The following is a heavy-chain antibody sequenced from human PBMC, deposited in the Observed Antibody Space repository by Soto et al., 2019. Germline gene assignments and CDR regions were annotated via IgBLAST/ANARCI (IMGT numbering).Heavy chain of an antibody. CDR2: IYWDDDK. CDR1: GFSLSTSGVG. V-gene: IGHV2-5*02. Sequence: QITLKESGPTLVKPTQTLTLTCTFSGFSLSTSGVGVGWIRQPPGKALEWLALIYWDDDKRYSPSLKSRLTITKDTSKNRVVLTMTNMDPVDTATYYCAHRTYYYDSSGYYSREEYFQDWGQGTLVTVSS. D-gene: IGHD3-22*01. CDR3: AHRTYYYDSSGYYSREEYFQD. J-gene: IGHJ1*01.